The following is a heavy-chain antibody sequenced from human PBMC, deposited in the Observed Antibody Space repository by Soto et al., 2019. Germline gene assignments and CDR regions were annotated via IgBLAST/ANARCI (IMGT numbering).Heavy chain of an antibody. J-gene: IGHJ4*02. CDR2: INPNSGGT. CDR3: ARDLRPAYYYGSGSYY. V-gene: IGHV1-2*02. Sequence: ASVKVSCKASGYTFTGYYMHWVRQAAGQGLEWMGWINPNSGGTNYAQKFQGRVTMTRDTSISTAYMELSRLRSDDTAVYYCARDLRPAYYYGSGSYYWGQGTLVTVSS. CDR1: GYTFTGYY. D-gene: IGHD3-10*01.